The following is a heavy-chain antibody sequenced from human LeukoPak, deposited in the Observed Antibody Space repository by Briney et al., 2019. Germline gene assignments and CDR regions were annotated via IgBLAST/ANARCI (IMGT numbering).Heavy chain of an antibody. J-gene: IGHJ4*02. D-gene: IGHD4-17*01. Sequence: GGSLRLSCAVSGLTVNDNYMSWVRQAPGKGLEWVSVIYPDGSTYHADSVKGRFTISRDNSKNTQFLQMNTLRADDTAVYHCARTNPVYGDYDYWGQGTLVTVSS. V-gene: IGHV3-53*01. CDR3: ARTNPVYGDYDY. CDR1: GLTVNDNY. CDR2: IYPDGST.